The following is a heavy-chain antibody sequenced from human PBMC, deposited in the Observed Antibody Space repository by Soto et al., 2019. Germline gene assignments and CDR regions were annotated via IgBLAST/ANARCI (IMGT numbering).Heavy chain of an antibody. Sequence: ASVKVSCKASGYTFTSYDINWVRQATGQGLEWMGWMNPNSGNTGYAQKFQGRVTMTRNTSISTAYMELSSLRSEDTAVYYCARATGVTTEINDAFHIWGQGTMVTVSS. CDR1: GYTFTSYD. CDR3: ARATGVTTEINDAFHI. D-gene: IGHD4-4*01. V-gene: IGHV1-8*01. J-gene: IGHJ3*02. CDR2: MNPNSGNT.